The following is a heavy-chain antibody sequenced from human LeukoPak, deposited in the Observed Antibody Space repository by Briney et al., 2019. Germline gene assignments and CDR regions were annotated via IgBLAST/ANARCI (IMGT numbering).Heavy chain of an antibody. CDR1: EYTVTGYD. Sequence: ASVTVSCKASEYTVTGYDLHWVRQAPAQGLDWIGWINPGSGGTNYAQQFQDRVTMTRDMYISTAYMEMSRLRYDDTAVYYCARGGFVVAPPLAVWGQGTTVSVCS. CDR2: INPGSGGT. V-gene: IGHV1-2*02. D-gene: IGHD3-3*01. J-gene: IGHJ6*02. CDR3: ARGGFVVAPPLAV.